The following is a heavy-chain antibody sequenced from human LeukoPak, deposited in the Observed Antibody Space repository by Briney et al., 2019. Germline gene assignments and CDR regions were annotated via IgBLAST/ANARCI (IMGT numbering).Heavy chain of an antibody. CDR3: ARQVWQQLVRDYYGMDV. Sequence: ASVKVSCKASGYTFTSYGISWVRQAPGQGLEWMGWISAYNGNTNYAQKLQGRVTMTTDTSTSTAYMELRSLRSDDTAVYYCARQVWQQLVRDYYGMDVWGQGTTVTVS. CDR1: GYTFTSYG. V-gene: IGHV1-18*01. J-gene: IGHJ6*02. D-gene: IGHD6-13*01. CDR2: ISAYNGNT.